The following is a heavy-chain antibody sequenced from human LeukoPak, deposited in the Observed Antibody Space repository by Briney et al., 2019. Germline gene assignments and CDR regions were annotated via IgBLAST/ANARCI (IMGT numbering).Heavy chain of an antibody. CDR3: ARVKVGASDY. D-gene: IGHD1-26*01. Sequence: PGGSLRLSCAASGFTFSSYSMNWVRQAPGKGLEGVSSISSSGSYINYADSVKGRFTISRENAKNSLYLQMNSLRVEDTAVYYCARVKVGASDYWGQGTLVTVSS. CDR2: ISSSGSYI. V-gene: IGHV3-21*01. CDR1: GFTFSSYS. J-gene: IGHJ4*02.